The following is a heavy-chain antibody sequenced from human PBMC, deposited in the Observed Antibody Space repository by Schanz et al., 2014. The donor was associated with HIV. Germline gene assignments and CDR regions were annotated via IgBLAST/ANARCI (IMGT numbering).Heavy chain of an antibody. CDR2: IIPIIGTA. Sequence: QVQLVQSGAEVKMPGSSVKVSCKASGGTFSNYAMTWVRQAPGQGLEWMAGIIPIIGTADYAQKFQGRVTITADKSTSTLYLELSSLRSEDTAVYYCARTYTSDWSTGADWGQGTLVTVSS. J-gene: IGHJ4*02. V-gene: IGHV1-69*06. CDR3: ARTYTSDWSTGAD. CDR1: GGTFSNYA. D-gene: IGHD6-19*01.